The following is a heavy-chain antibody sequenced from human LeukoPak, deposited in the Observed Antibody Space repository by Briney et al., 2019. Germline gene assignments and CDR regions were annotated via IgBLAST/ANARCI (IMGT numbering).Heavy chain of an antibody. V-gene: IGHV1-18*01. D-gene: IGHD3-22*01. Sequence: PGASVKVSCKASGYTFTSYGISWVRQAPGQGLEWMGWISSYNGNTNYEQKLQGRVTMTTDTSTSTAYMELRSLRSDDTAVYYCARVVRSNYYDSSGYYHNWFDPWGQGTLVTVSS. CDR1: GYTFTSYG. CDR2: ISSYNGNT. CDR3: ARVVRSNYYDSSGYYHNWFDP. J-gene: IGHJ5*02.